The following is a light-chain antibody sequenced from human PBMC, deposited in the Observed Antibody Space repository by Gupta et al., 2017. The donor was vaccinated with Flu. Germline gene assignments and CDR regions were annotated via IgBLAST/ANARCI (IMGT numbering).Light chain of an antibody. CDR3: QKTHKCLLT. J-gene: IGKJ4*01. V-gene: IGKV3-15*01. CDR1: QSVGSN. Sequence: IVITLSPATRSVSPGFRATLTCRASQSVGSNLAWYQQKPGQAPRLLIESASNRENGIPVRFSGSGSGTEFTLTISGLQSEDFGVYYCQKTHKCLLTFGRWTKVEIK. CDR2: SAS.